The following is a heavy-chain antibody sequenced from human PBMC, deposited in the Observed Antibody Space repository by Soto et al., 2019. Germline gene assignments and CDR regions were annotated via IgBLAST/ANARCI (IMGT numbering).Heavy chain of an antibody. V-gene: IGHV3-30*18. CDR1: GFTFSNYG. J-gene: IGHJ4*02. CDR2: ISHDGSNT. CDR3: AKAPKLHIWLHYVDY. D-gene: IGHD2-21*01. Sequence: QVQLVQSGGNVVQPGRSLRLSCAASGFTFSNYGMHWVRQAPGKGLEWLAFISHDGSNTYYADSVKGRFTIFRDNSKNTLYLPMNSLRADYTAVFYCAKAPKLHIWLHYVDYWGQGTLVTVAS.